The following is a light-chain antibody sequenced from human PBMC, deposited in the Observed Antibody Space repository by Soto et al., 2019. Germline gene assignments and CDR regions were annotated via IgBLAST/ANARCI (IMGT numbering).Light chain of an antibody. J-gene: IGKJ5*01. CDR3: HQRTSGIT. V-gene: IGKV3-11*01. CDR2: DAS. Sequence: EILLTQSPATLSVSPGERATLSCRASRSVSNYLAWYKQKPGQAPRLLIYDASNRATGIPARFSGSGSGTEFTLTISSLEPEDFAVYYCHQRTSGITFGHGTGLEIK. CDR1: RSVSNY.